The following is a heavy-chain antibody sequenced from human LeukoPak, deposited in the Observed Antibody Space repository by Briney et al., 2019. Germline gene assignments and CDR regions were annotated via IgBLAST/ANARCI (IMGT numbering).Heavy chain of an antibody. CDR2: ISYDGSNK. Sequence: PGGSLRLSCAASGFTLSSYGMHWVRQAPGKGLEWVAVISYDGSNKYYADSVKGRFTISRDNSKNTLYLQMNSLRAEDTAVYYCAKAGYCTNGVCYLWYFDYWGQGTLVTVSS. CDR3: AKAGYCTNGVCYLWYFDY. D-gene: IGHD2-8*01. J-gene: IGHJ4*02. V-gene: IGHV3-30*18. CDR1: GFTLSSYG.